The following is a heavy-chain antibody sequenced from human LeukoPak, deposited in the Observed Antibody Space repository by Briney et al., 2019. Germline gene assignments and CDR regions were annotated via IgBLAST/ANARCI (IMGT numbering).Heavy chain of an antibody. CDR2: VYYSGTT. J-gene: IGHJ4*02. D-gene: IGHD1-20*01. CDR1: GGSISSSSYF. Sequence: KSSETLSLTCTVSGGSISSSSYFWGWIRQSPGKGLEWIGNVYYSGTTYYNPSLKSRVTISVDTSKNQFSLMLSSVTAADTAVYYCARDMYNWNYDYWGQGTLVTVSS. V-gene: IGHV4-39*02. CDR3: ARDMYNWNYDY.